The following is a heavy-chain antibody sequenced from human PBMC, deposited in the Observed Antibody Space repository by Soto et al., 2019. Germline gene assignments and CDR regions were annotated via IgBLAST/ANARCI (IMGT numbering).Heavy chain of an antibody. V-gene: IGHV1-69*02. CDR1: GGTFSSYT. Sequence: QVQLVQSGAEVKKPGSSVKVSCKASGGTFSSYTISWVRQAPGQGLEWMGRIIPILGIANYAQKFQGRVTITADKPTSTAYMELSSLRSEDTAVYYCAQAWFGEPPGHWFDPWGQGTLVTVSS. CDR3: AQAWFGEPPGHWFDP. D-gene: IGHD3-10*01. CDR2: IIPILGIA. J-gene: IGHJ5*02.